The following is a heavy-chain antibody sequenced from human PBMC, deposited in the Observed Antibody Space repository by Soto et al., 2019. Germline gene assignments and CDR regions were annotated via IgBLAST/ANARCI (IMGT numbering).Heavy chain of an antibody. Sequence: QIALRESGPALVKPTQTLTLTCTLSGFSIASSGVGVAWVRRSPGQGLEWLALIYWDDDDRYGPSLRNRLSISKDPSKNQVGLTMTDMAPSDTATYYCAHPARVGDRYFAYWGQGILVTVSS. D-gene: IGHD1-26*01. CDR2: IYWDDDD. CDR3: AHPARVGDRYFAY. V-gene: IGHV2-5*05. J-gene: IGHJ4*02. CDR1: GFSIASSGVG.